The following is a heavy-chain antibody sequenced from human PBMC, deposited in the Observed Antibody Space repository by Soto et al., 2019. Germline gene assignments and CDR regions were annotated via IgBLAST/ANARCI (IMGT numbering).Heavy chain of an antibody. CDR1: GGSISSYY. Sequence: PSETLSLTCTVSGGSISSYYWSWIRQPPGKGLEWIGYIYYSGSTNYNPSLKSRVTISVDTSKNQFSLKLSSVTAADTAVYYCARDRDYGDYALWGQGTLVTSPQ. CDR2: IYYSGST. CDR3: ARDRDYGDYAL. J-gene: IGHJ4*02. D-gene: IGHD4-17*01. V-gene: IGHV4-59*01.